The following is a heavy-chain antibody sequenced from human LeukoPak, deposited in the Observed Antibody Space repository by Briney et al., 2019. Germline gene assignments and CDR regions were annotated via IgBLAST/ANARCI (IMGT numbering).Heavy chain of an antibody. CDR3: ARAGTVLLWLGEDNYYSYGRDV. CDR2: IYTSGST. J-gene: IGHJ6*04. D-gene: IGHD3-10*01. V-gene: IGHV4-4*07. Sequence: SETLSLTCTVSGGSISSYYWSWIRQPAGKGLEWIGRIYTSGSTNYNPSLKSRVTMSVDTSKNQFSLKLSSVTAADPAVYSCARAGTVLLWLGEDNYYSYGRDVGGKGPTV. CDR1: GGSISSYY.